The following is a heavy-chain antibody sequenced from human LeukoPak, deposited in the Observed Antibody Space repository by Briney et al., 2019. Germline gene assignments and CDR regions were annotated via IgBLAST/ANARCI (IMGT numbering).Heavy chain of an antibody. CDR2: ISWNSGSI. V-gene: IGHV3-9*01. CDR3: AKDGSYDFWSGPHGMDV. D-gene: IGHD3-3*01. Sequence: QPGRSLRLSCAASGFTFDDYAMHWVRHAPGKGLEWVSGISWNSGSIGYADSVKGRFTISRDNAKNSLYLQMNSLRAEDTALYYCAKDGSYDFWSGPHGMDVWGQGTTVTVSS. CDR1: GFTFDDYA. J-gene: IGHJ6*02.